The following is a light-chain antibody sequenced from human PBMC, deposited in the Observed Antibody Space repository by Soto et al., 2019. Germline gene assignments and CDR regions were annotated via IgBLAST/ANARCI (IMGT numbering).Light chain of an antibody. CDR3: SSYAGSNKSV. CDR2: EVS. Sequence: QSALTQPPSASGSPGQSVTISCTGTSSDVGGYNYVSWYQQHPGKAPKLMIYEVSKRPSGVPDRFSGSKSGHTASVTVSGLQSENEADSYCSSYAGSNKSVFG. V-gene: IGLV2-8*01. J-gene: IGLJ3*02. CDR1: SSDVGGYNY.